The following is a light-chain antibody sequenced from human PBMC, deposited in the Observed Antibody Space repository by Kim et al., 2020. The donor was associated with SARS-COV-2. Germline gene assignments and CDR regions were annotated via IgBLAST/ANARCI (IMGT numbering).Light chain of an antibody. CDR3: QSADSSGTYVV. J-gene: IGLJ2*01. Sequence: SYELTQPPSVSVSPGQTARITCSGDALPKQYAYWYQQRPGQAPVLVMYTDNERPSGIPERFSGSSSGTTVTLTISGVQAEDEADYYCQSADSSGTYVVFGGGTQLTVL. CDR1: ALPKQY. CDR2: TDN. V-gene: IGLV3-25*03.